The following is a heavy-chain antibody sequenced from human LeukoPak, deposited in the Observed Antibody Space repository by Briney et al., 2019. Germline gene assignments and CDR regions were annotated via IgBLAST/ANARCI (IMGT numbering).Heavy chain of an antibody. D-gene: IGHD1-26*01. J-gene: IGHJ3*02. CDR3: ARGLVGATKGDAFDI. CDR1: GGTFSSYA. CDR2: IIPIFGTA. V-gene: IGHV1-69*01. Sequence: ASVKVSCKASGGTFSSYAISWVRQAPGQGLEWMGGIIPIFGTANYAQKFQGRVTITADESTSTAYMELSSLRSEDTAVYYCARGLVGATKGDAFDIWGQGTMVTVSS.